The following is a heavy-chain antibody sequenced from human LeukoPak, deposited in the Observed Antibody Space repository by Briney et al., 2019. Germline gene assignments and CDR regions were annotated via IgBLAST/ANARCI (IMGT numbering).Heavy chain of an antibody. CDR3: ARGRITMVRGVIPGWFDP. Sequence: PSETLSLTCAVSGGSISSGGYSWSWIRQPPGKGLEWIGYIYHSGSTYYNPSLKSRVTISVDRSKNQFSLKLSSVTAADTAVYYCARGRITMVRGVIPGWFDPWGQGTLVTVSS. CDR1: GGSISSGGYS. V-gene: IGHV4-30-2*01. CDR2: IYHSGST. J-gene: IGHJ5*02. D-gene: IGHD3-10*01.